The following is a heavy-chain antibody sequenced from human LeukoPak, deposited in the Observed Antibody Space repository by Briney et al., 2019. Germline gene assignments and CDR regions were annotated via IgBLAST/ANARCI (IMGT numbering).Heavy chain of an antibody. J-gene: IGHJ4*02. CDR3: ARSSVVTAMVHLDY. D-gene: IGHD2-21*02. V-gene: IGHV1-69*06. CDR1: GGTFSSYA. CDR2: IIPIFGTA. Sequence: ASVKVSCKASGGTFSSYAISWVRQAPGQGLEWMGGIIPIFGTANYAQKFQGRVTITADKSTSKAYMELSSLRSEDTAVYYCARSSVVTAMVHLDYWGQGTLVTVSS.